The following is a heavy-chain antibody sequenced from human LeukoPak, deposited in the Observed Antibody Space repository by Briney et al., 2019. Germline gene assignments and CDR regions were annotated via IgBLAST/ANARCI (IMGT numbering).Heavy chain of an antibody. CDR3: ARDGSGWSRVILNYFDY. V-gene: IGHV4-39*07. CDR1: GGSISSSSYY. CDR2: IYYSGST. D-gene: IGHD6-19*01. J-gene: IGHJ4*02. Sequence: KSSETLSLTCTVSGGSISSSSYYRGWIRQPPGKGLEWIGSIYYSGSTYYNPSLKSRVTISVDTSKNQFSLKLSPVTAADTAVYYCARDGSGWSRVILNYFDYWGQGTLVTVSS.